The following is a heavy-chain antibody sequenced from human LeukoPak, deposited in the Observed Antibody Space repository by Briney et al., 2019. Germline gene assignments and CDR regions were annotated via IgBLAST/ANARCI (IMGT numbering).Heavy chain of an antibody. CDR3: TRGPIQLCLYYGMDV. J-gene: IGHJ6*02. CDR2: IRSKSYGGTT. Sequence: GRSLRLSCTASGFTFGDHAMSWVRQAPGKGLEWVGFIRSKSYGGTTEYAASVKGRFTISRDDSKSIAYLQMNSLKTEDTAVYYCTRGPIQLCLYYGMDVWGQGTTVTVSS. V-gene: IGHV3-49*04. D-gene: IGHD5-18*01. CDR1: GFTFGDHA.